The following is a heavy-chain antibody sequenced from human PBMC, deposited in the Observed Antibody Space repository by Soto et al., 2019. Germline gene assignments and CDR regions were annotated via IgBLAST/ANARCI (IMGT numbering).Heavy chain of an antibody. V-gene: IGHV3-11*01. CDR2: ISSGSTNI. J-gene: IGHJ4*02. Sequence: QVQLVESGGGWLKPGASLRLSCTASGFTFSDFYMSWIRQAPGKGLEWISYISSGSTNIFYADSVKGRFTVSRDNAKNSVYLQMDRLRAEDTAVYYCARDRNAAGSDYWGQGTLVTVSS. CDR1: GFTFSDFY. CDR3: ARDRNAAGSDY. D-gene: IGHD1-1*01.